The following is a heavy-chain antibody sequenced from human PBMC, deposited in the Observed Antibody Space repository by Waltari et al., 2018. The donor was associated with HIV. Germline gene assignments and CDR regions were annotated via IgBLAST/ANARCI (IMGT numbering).Heavy chain of an antibody. D-gene: IGHD6-13*01. CDR1: GGALSGYY. Sequence: QVQLQQLGAGLLKPSETLSLTCAVHGGALSGYYWSWILKPPGKGREWIGEINNSGSTNDNPSLKSRATISVDTSKNQFSLKLSSVTAADTAVYYCARRYSSSCFPGPFDYWGQGTLVTVAS. J-gene: IGHJ4*02. CDR3: ARRYSSSCFPGPFDY. CDR2: INNSGST. V-gene: IGHV4-34*04.